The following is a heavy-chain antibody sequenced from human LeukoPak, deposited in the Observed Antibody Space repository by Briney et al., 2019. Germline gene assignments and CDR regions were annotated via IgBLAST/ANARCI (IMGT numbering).Heavy chain of an antibody. CDR3: ARDLDGSSGCDY. CDR1: GGTFSSYA. CDR2: INPNSGGT. D-gene: IGHD6-13*01. J-gene: IGHJ4*02. Sequence: ASVKVSCKASGGTFSSYAISWVRQAPGQGLEWMGWINPNSGGTNYAQKFQGRVIMTRDTSISTAYIELSRLRSDDTAVYYCARDLDGSSGCDYWGQGTLVTVSS. V-gene: IGHV1-2*02.